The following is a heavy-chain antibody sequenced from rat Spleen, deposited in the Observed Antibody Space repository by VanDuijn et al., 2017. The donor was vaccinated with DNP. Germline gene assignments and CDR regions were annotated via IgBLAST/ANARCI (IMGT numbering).Heavy chain of an antibody. Sequence: EVKLVESGGGLVQPGRSLKLSCAASGFNFDDHWMAWVRQAPGKGLEWIGEINKDSSTINYTPSLKDKFTISRDNAQNTLYLQMSKLGSEDTAIYYCARAGWHGWLAYWGQGTLVTVFS. CDR2: INKDSSTI. CDR3: ARAGWHGWLAY. CDR1: GFNFDDHW. D-gene: IGHD1-11*01. J-gene: IGHJ3*01. V-gene: IGHV4-2*01.